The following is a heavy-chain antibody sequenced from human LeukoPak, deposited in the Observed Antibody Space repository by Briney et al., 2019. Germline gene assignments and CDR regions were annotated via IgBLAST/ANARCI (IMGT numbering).Heavy chain of an antibody. J-gene: IGHJ4*02. CDR2: MTGGGGT. CDR1: GFSFTSYA. V-gene: IGHV3-23*01. Sequence: GGSLRLSCVGSGFSFTSYAVTWVRQAPGKGLEWVSGMTGGGGTYYADSVKGRFTISRDNSKNTLYLQMNSLRAEDTALFYCARGCGRASCPYYFDNWGQGTQVTVSS. CDR3: ARGCGRASCPYYFDN. D-gene: IGHD2-2*01.